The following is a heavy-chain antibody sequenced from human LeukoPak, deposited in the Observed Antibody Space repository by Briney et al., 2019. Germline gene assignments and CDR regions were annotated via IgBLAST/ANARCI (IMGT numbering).Heavy chain of an antibody. CDR1: RFTFSNAW. J-gene: IGHJ4*02. V-gene: IGHV3-23*01. D-gene: IGHD4-17*01. CDR2: ISGSGDNT. CDR3: AKGRGTAVTSAANY. Sequence: PGGSLRLSCAASRFTFSNAWMSWVRQAPGKGLEWVSSISGSGDNTYYADSVKDRFSISRDNSKTTVSLLMNSLRAEDTAVYYCAKGRGTAVTSAANYWGQGTLVTVSS.